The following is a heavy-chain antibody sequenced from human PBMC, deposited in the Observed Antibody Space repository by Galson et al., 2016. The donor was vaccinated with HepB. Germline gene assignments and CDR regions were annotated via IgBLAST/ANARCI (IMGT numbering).Heavy chain of an antibody. CDR3: ARHAGTSYENYYMDV. J-gene: IGHJ6*03. CDR1: GGSISSSYY. D-gene: IGHD1-7*01. Sequence: TLSLTCTVSGGSISSSYYWAWIRQPPGKGLEWIASIYYSGTSYYKPSLTSRVTISVDTSKSQFSLKVRSVTAADTAVYYCARHAGTSYENYYMDVWGRGTTVAVSS. V-gene: IGHV4-39*01. CDR2: IYYSGTS.